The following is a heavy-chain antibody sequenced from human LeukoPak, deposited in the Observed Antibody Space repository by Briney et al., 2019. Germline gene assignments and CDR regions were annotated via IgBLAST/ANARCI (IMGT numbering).Heavy chain of an antibody. CDR1: GFTFSNAW. D-gene: IGHD3-3*01. Sequence: GGSLRLSCAASGFTFSNAWMSWVRQAPGKGLEWVGRIKSKTDGGTTDYAAPVKGRFTISRDDSKNTLYLQMNSLKTEDTAVYYSTTQRDFWSGYYDWGQGTLVTVSS. CDR3: TTQRDFWSGYYD. CDR2: IKSKTDGGTT. J-gene: IGHJ4*02. V-gene: IGHV3-15*01.